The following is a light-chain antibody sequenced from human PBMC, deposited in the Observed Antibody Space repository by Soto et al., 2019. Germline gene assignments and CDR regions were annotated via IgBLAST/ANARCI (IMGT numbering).Light chain of an antibody. Sequence: EIVMTQSPAALSESPGERATPFCRASQSVRSNFLAWYQQKPGQAPRLLIYGASTRATGVPGRFSGSGSGTEFTLTISSLQSEDFAVYYCQQYSAWPLTFGGGTKVEIK. CDR2: GAS. CDR3: QQYSAWPLT. V-gene: IGKV3-15*01. J-gene: IGKJ4*01. CDR1: QSVRSN.